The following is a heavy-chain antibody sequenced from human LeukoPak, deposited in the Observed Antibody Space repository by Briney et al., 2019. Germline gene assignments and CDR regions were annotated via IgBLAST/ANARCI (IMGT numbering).Heavy chain of an antibody. D-gene: IGHD3-10*02. V-gene: IGHV3-48*04. CDR1: GFTFSTYS. CDR2: ISSSGNTI. CDR3: AELGITMIGGV. Sequence: GGSLRLSCVASGFTFSTYSMNWVRQAPGKGLEWVSYISSSGNTIYYADSVKGRFTISRDNAKNSLYLQMNSLRAEDTAVYYCAELGITMIGGVWGKGTTVTISS. J-gene: IGHJ6*04.